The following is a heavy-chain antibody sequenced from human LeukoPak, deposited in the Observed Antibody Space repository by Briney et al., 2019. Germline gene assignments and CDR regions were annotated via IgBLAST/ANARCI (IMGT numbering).Heavy chain of an antibody. Sequence: PSETLSLTCTVSGGSISSSSYYWGWIRQPPGKGLEWIGSIYYSGSTYYNPSLKSRVTISVDTSKNQFSLKLSSVTAADTAVYYRARHPDTATGFPDVTFDYWGQGTLVTVSS. CDR3: ARHPDTATGFPDVTFDY. D-gene: IGHD5-18*01. CDR1: GGSISSSSYY. V-gene: IGHV4-39*01. CDR2: IYYSGST. J-gene: IGHJ4*02.